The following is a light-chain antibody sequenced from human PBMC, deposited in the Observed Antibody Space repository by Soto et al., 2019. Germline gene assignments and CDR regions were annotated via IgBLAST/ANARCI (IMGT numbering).Light chain of an antibody. CDR2: WAS. Sequence: DIVMTQSPDSLAVSLGERATINCKSSQSVLYSSNNKNYLAWYQQKPRQPPKLLIYWASTRESGVPDRFSGSGSGTDFSLTISSLQAEDVAVYYCQQYYSNPFTFGQGPKLEIK. J-gene: IGKJ2*01. CDR3: QQYYSNPFT. V-gene: IGKV4-1*01. CDR1: QSVLYSSNNKNY.